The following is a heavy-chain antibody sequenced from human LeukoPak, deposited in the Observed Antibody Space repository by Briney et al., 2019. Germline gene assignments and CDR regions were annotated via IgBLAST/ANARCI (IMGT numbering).Heavy chain of an antibody. J-gene: IGHJ4*02. CDR2: ISYDGSNK. Sequence: GGSLRLSCAASGFTFSSYGMHWVRQAPGKGLEWVAVISYDGSNKYYADSVKGRFTISRDNSKNTLYLQMNSLRAEHTVGYYCAKIGLDAFGGVIGYFDYWGQGTLVTVSS. CDR1: GFTFSSYG. V-gene: IGHV3-30*18. D-gene: IGHD3-16*02. CDR3: AKIGLDAFGGVIGYFDY.